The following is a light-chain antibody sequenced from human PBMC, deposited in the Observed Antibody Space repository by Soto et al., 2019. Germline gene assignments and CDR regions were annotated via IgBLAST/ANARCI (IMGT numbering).Light chain of an antibody. CDR1: SSDVGDYTY. Sequence: QSVLTQPPSASGSPGQSVTISCTGTSSDVGDYTYVSWYQQHPGKAPKLMISEVSKRPSGVPDRFSGSKSGNTASLTVSGLQAEDEADYYCSSYAASNNFYFVFGGGTQLTVL. V-gene: IGLV2-8*01. CDR2: EVS. CDR3: SSYAASNNFYFV. J-gene: IGLJ3*02.